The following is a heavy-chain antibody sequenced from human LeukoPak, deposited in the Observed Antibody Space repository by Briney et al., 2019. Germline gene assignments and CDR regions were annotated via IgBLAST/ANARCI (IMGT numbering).Heavy chain of an antibody. CDR1: GYSFTNYW. CDR3: ARHSDAAMVVDY. CDR2: IYPGDSDT. Sequence: PGESLNISCKGSGYSFTNYWIGWVRQMSGKGLEWMGIIYPGDSDTTYSPSFQGQVTISADKYINTAHLKWSSLKAADTAMYYCARHSDAAMVVDYWGQGTVVTVSS. D-gene: IGHD5-18*01. V-gene: IGHV5-51*01. J-gene: IGHJ4*02.